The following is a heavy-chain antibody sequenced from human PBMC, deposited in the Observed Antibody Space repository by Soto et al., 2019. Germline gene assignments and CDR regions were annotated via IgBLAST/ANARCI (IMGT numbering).Heavy chain of an antibody. J-gene: IGHJ4*02. CDR3: ARELDPYYGGNSLSLDY. CDR1: GGSFSTYG. D-gene: IGHD4-17*01. CDR2: IIPKFGTT. Sequence: GASVKVSCTDSGGSFSTYGINWVRLAPGQGLEWMGGIIPKFGTTNYAQKFRGRVTITADESTNTAYMELNYLRSEDTAVYFCARELDPYYGGNSLSLDYWGQGTLVTVSS. V-gene: IGHV1-69*13.